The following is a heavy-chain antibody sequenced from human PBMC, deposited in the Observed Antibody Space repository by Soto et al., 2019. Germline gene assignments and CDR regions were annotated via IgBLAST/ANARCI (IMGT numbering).Heavy chain of an antibody. J-gene: IGHJ6*03. Sequence: SETLSLTCTVSGGSISSSSYYWGWIRQPPGKGLEWIGSIYYSGSTYYNPSLKSRVTISVDTSKNQFSLKLSSVTAADTAVYYCARQYSSSWGYYYMDVWGKGTTVTVSS. CDR2: IYYSGST. CDR3: ARQYSSSWGYYYMDV. D-gene: IGHD6-13*01. CDR1: GGSISSSSYY. V-gene: IGHV4-39*01.